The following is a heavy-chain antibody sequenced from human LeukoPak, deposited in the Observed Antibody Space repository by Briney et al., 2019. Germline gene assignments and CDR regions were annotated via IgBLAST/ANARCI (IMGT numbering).Heavy chain of an antibody. D-gene: IGHD2-2*01. Sequence: GASVKVSCKASGYTFTSYGISWVRQAPGQGLEWMGWISAYNGNTNYAQKLQGRVTMTTDTSTSTAYMELRSLRSDDTAVYYCARAGYCSSTSCRWHYYYGMDVWGQGTAVTVSS. CDR1: GYTFTSYG. V-gene: IGHV1-18*01. CDR3: ARAGYCSSTSCRWHYYYGMDV. CDR2: ISAYNGNT. J-gene: IGHJ6*02.